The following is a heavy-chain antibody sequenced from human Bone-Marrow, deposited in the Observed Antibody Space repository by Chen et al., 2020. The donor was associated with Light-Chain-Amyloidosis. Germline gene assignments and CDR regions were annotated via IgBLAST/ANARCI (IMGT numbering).Heavy chain of an antibody. CDR1: GYNFTDYD. Sequence: QVQLVQSGAEVKKPGASVRVSCKASGYNFTDYDINWVRQAPGQGLEWMGWVNPSDGNRGYAQAFQGRVCITRGITSVTAYMELCRRGSEGTAVYYCSRGPPRYYFWGSFRDTWFDRRGQGTLVIVSS. D-gene: IGHD3-16*02. V-gene: IGHV1-8*01. CDR2: VNPSDGNR. CDR3: SRGPPRYYFWGSFRDTWFDR. J-gene: IGHJ5*02.